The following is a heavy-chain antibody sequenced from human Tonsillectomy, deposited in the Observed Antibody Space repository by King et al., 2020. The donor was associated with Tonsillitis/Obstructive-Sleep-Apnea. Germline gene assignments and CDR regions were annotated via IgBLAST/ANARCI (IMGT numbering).Heavy chain of an antibody. CDR1: GYTFNKYA. CDR3: ASEFNSVFWGPDY. CDR2: INTNTGNP. V-gene: IGHV7-4-1*02. D-gene: IGHD3-16*01. J-gene: IGHJ4*02. Sequence: VQLVQSGSELKTPGASVKISCTASGYTFNKYAMMWVRQAPGQGLEWMGWINTNTGNPTYAQAFTGRFVFSFDTSVTTEYLQISGLMAEDTAVYYCASEFNSVFWGPDYWGRGTLVTVSS.